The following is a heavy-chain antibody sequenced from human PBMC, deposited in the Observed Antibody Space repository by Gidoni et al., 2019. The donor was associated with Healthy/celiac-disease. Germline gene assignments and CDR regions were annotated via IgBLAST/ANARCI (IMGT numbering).Heavy chain of an antibody. Sequence: QVQLVQSGAEVKKPGSSVKVSCKASGGNFSSYAISWVRQAPGQGLEWMGWIIPFFGTANYAQKFQGRVTITADESTSTAYMELSSLRSEDTAVYYCARDLNCSGVSCYYSWGQGTLVTVSS. CDR2: IIPFFGTA. V-gene: IGHV1-69*01. J-gene: IGHJ4*02. CDR3: ARDLNCSGVSCYYS. CDR1: GGNFSSYA. D-gene: IGHD2-15*01.